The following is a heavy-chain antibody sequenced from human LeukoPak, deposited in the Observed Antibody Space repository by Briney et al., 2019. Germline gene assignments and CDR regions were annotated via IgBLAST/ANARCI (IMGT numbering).Heavy chain of an antibody. J-gene: IGHJ6*03. V-gene: IGHV3-74*01. CDR2: INNDGSST. Sequence: GGSLRLSCAASGFTLSSHWMHWVRQAPGKGLVWVSRINNDGSSTSYADSVKGRFTISRDNAKNSLYLQMNSLRAEDTAVYYCARATTVTTNYYYYYMDVWGKGTTVTVSS. CDR3: ARATTVTTNYYYYYMDV. CDR1: GFTLSSHW. D-gene: IGHD4-11*01.